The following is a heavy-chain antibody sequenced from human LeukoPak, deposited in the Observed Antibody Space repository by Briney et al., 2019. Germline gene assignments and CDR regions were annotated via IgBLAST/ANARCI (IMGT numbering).Heavy chain of an antibody. CDR2: IYYSGRT. CDR1: GDSVSRSDCY. V-gene: IGHV4-39*01. D-gene: IGHD3-22*01. J-gene: IGHJ1*01. CDR3: ARRRYYDSSGYLE. Sequence: SETLSLTCTIFGDSVSRSDCYWDWIRQPPGKGLEWIGTIYYSGRTYYSPSLKSRVTLSVDMSNNQFSLTLSSVTAADTALYFCARRRYYDSSGYLEWGQGTLVTVSS.